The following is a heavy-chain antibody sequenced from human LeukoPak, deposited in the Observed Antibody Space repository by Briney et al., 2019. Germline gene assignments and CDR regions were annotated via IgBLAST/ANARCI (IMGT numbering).Heavy chain of an antibody. CDR2: ISAYNGNT. CDR3: ARETDILTGYFNWFDP. CDR1: GYTFTSYG. J-gene: IGHJ5*02. Sequence: GASVKVSCTASGYTFTSYGISWGRQAPGQGREWMGWISAYNGNTNYAQKLQGRVTMATDTSTSTAYMELRSLRSDDTAVYYCARETDILTGYFNWFDPWGQGTLVTVSS. D-gene: IGHD3-9*01. V-gene: IGHV1-18*01.